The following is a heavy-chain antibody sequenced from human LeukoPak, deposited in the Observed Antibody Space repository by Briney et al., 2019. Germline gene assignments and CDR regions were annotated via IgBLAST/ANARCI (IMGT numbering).Heavy chain of an antibody. CDR2: INHSGST. V-gene: IGHV4-34*01. J-gene: IGHJ2*01. Sequence: KPSETLSLTCAVYGGSFSGYYWSWIRQPPGKGLEWIGEINHSGSTSYNSSLKSRVTISINTSKNQFSLKLSSVTAADTAVFYCARRVWFGESSHWSFDLWGRGTLVTVSS. CDR3: ARRVWFGESSHWSFDL. D-gene: IGHD3-10*01. CDR1: GGSFSGYY.